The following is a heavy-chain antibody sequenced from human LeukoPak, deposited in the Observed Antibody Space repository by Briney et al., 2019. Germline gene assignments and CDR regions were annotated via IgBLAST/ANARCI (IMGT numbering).Heavy chain of an antibody. J-gene: IGHJ4*02. Sequence: PGGSLRLSCAASGFTFRNAWMSWVRQAPGKGLEWVGRIRSKTDGGTTDYTAPVKGRFNISRDDSKNTLYLQMSSLKTEDTAVYYCTTDVISLVRGVLGDFWGQGTLVIVSS. CDR2: IRSKTDGGTT. D-gene: IGHD3-10*01. CDR3: TTDVISLVRGVLGDF. V-gene: IGHV3-15*01. CDR1: GFTFRNAW.